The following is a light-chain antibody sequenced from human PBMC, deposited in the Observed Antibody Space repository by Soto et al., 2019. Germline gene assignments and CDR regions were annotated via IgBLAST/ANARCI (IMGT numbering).Light chain of an antibody. V-gene: IGLV2-14*01. CDR1: SSDVSGYNY. CDR3: SSYTSSSTLVV. Sequence: QSALTQPASVSGSPGQSITISCTGTSSDVSGYNYVSWYQQHPGKAPKFMIYEVSNRPSGVSNRFSGSKSGNTASLTISGLQAEDEADYYCSSYTSSSTLVVFGGGTKLTVL. J-gene: IGLJ2*01. CDR2: EVS.